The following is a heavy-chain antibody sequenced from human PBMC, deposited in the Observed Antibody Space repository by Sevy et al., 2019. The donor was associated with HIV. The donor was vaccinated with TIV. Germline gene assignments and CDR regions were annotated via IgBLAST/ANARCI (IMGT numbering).Heavy chain of an antibody. D-gene: IGHD3-10*01. CDR1: GGSFSGYY. CDR2: INHSGST. CDR3: ARDSGSNYYYYGMDV. V-gene: IGHV4-34*01. J-gene: IGHJ6*02. Sequence: SETLSLTCAVYGGSFSGYYWSWIRQPPGKGLEWIGEINHSGSTNYNPSLKSRVTIPVDTSKNQFSLKLSSVTAADTAVYYCARDSGSNYYYYGMDVWGQGTTVTVSS.